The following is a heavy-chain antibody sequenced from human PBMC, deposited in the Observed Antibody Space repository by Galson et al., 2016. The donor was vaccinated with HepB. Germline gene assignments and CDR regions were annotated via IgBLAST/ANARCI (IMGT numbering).Heavy chain of an antibody. J-gene: IGHJ4*02. Sequence: SLRLSCAASGFTFSSFWMHWVRQAPGKGLVWVSRINSDGSYANYADSVKGRFTISRDNAKNTVYLQMNSLRAEDTAGYYCVRDFRVADFWGQGMLVTVSS. V-gene: IGHV3-74*01. CDR3: VRDFRVADF. CDR1: GFTFSSFW. D-gene: IGHD3-10*01. CDR2: INSDGSYA.